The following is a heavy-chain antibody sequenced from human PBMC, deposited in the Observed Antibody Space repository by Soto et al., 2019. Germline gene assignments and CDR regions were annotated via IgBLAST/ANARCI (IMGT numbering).Heavy chain of an antibody. J-gene: IGHJ5*02. V-gene: IGHV1-69*04. CDR1: GGTFSSYT. D-gene: IGHD6-13*01. CDR3: ARDRNSGYPNWFDP. CDR2: IIPILGIA. Sequence: GASVKVSCKASGGTFSSYTISWVRQAPGQGLEWMGRIIPILGIANYAQKFQGRVTITADKSTSTAYMELSSLRSEDTAVHYCARDRNSGYPNWFDPWGQGTLVTVSS.